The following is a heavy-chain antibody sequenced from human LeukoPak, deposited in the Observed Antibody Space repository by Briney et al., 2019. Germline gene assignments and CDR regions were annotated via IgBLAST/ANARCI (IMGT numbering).Heavy chain of an antibody. Sequence: GGSLRLSCAASGFSFSTYAMSWVRKAPGQGLEWVSGVNGNGGSTSYADSVKGRFTIFRDNSKNTVYLQMNGLRVEDTAVYYCAKSLYGGCDYWGQGTVVTVSS. CDR3: AKSLYGGCDY. D-gene: IGHD3-16*02. V-gene: IGHV3-23*01. J-gene: IGHJ4*02. CDR1: GFSFSTYA. CDR2: VNGNGGST.